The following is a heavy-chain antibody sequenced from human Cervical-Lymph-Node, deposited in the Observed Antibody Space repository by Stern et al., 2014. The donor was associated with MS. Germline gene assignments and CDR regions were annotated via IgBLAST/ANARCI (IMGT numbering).Heavy chain of an antibody. CDR1: GFTFSTYS. D-gene: IGHD3-10*01. CDR3: ARDRPLVPSDY. V-gene: IGHV3-21*01. CDR2: ISSTSKYI. Sequence: EVHLVESGGGLVKPGGSLRLSCAASGFTFSTYSMNWVRQAPGKGLEWVSLISSTSKYIYYADSVKGRFTVSRDNAKSSLYLQINSLRAEDTAVYYCARDRPLVPSDYWGQGTLVIVSS. J-gene: IGHJ4*02.